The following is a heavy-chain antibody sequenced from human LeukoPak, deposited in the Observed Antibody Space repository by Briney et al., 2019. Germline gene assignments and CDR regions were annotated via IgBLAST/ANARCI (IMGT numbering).Heavy chain of an antibody. J-gene: IGHJ4*02. Sequence: SETLSLTCTVSGGSISSYYWSWIRQPPEKGLEWIGYIYYSGSTNYNPSLKSRVTISVDTSKNQFSLKLSSVTAADTAVYYCAREGCSSGCPLDYWGQGTLVTVSS. CDR2: IYYSGST. D-gene: IGHD6-19*01. CDR3: AREGCSSGCPLDY. CDR1: GGSISSYY. V-gene: IGHV4-59*01.